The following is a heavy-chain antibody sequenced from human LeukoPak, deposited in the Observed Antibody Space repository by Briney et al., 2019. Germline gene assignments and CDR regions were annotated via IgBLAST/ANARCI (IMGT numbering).Heavy chain of an antibody. V-gene: IGHV3-30*04. Sequence: GGSLRLSCAASGFTFSSYAMHWVRQAPGKGLEWVAVISYDGSNKYYADSVKGRFTISRDNSKNTLYLQMNSLRAEDTAVYYCARDAPRVAAAGTPEYFQHWGQGTLVTVSS. CDR3: ARDAPRVAAAGTPEYFQH. CDR2: ISYDGSNK. CDR1: GFTFSSYA. D-gene: IGHD6-13*01. J-gene: IGHJ1*01.